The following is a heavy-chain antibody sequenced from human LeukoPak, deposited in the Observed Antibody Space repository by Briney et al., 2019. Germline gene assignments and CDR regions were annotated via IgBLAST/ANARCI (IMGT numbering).Heavy chain of an antibody. J-gene: IGHJ5*02. CDR1: GGSFSGYY. D-gene: IGHD3-10*01. Sequence: PSETLSLTCAVYGGSFSGYYWSWIRQPPGKGLEWIGEINHSGSTNYNPFLKSRVTISVDASKNQFSLKLSSVTAADTAVYYCARGRLLWFGELLEYNWFDPWGQGTLVTVSS. CDR3: ARGRLLWFGELLEYNWFDP. CDR2: INHSGST. V-gene: IGHV4-34*01.